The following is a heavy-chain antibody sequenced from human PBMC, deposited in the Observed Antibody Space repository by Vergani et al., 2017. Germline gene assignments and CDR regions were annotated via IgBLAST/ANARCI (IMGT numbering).Heavy chain of an antibody. V-gene: IGHV4-30-2*01. D-gene: IGHD2-15*01. CDR1: GGSISSGGYS. CDR3: ARVMWGYCSGGSCYSGPFDY. CDR2: IYHSGST. Sequence: QVQLQESGPGLVKPSQTLSLTCAVSGGSISSGGYSWSWIRQPPGKGLEWIGYIYHSGSTYYNPSLKSRVTISVDRSKNQFSLKLSSVTAADTAVNYCARVMWGYCSGGSCYSGPFDYWGQGTLVTVSS. J-gene: IGHJ4*02.